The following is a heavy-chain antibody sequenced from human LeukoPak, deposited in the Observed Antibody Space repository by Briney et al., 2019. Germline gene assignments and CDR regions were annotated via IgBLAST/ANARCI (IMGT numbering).Heavy chain of an antibody. D-gene: IGHD7-27*01. Sequence: GGSLRLSCAASGFTFSNYWMHWVRQAPGKGLVWVSRINSDGINTSYADSVEGRFTISRDNAKNTLFLQMNRLRAEDTSVYYCTSYNWGAPRDYWGQGTLVTVSS. CDR2: INSDGINT. CDR1: GFTFSNYW. J-gene: IGHJ4*02. V-gene: IGHV3-74*01. CDR3: TSYNWGAPRDY.